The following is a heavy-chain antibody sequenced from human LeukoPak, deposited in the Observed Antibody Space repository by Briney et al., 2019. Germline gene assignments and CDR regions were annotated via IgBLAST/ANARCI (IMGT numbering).Heavy chain of an antibody. Sequence: ASVKVSCKASGYTFTSYDINWVRQATGQRLEWMGWMNPNSGNTGYAQKFQGRVTITRNTSISTAYMEVSSLRSEDTAVYYCARVHRRCSSTSCYRAAWFDPWGQGTLVTVSS. J-gene: IGHJ5*02. V-gene: IGHV1-8*01. CDR3: ARVHRRCSSTSCYRAAWFDP. CDR2: MNPNSGNT. D-gene: IGHD2-2*01. CDR1: GYTFTSYD.